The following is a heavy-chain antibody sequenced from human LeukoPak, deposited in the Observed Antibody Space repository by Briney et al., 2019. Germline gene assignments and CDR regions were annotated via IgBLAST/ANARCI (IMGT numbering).Heavy chain of an antibody. V-gene: IGHV3-23*01. CDR1: GFTFSSYA. D-gene: IGHD3-16*01. CDR2: ISGSGGST. CDR3: AKERGSSIPIRDDY. J-gene: IGHJ4*02. Sequence: GGSLILSCAASGFTFSSYAMSWVRQAPGKGLEWVSAISGSGGSTYYAGSVKGRFTISRDNSKNTLYLQMNSLRAEDTAVYYCAKERGSSIPIRDDYWGQGTLVTVSS.